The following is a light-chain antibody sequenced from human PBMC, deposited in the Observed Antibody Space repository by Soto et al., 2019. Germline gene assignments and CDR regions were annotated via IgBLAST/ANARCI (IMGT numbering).Light chain of an antibody. Sequence: ESMLTQSPATLSLSPGERVTLSGRAGQSVGTNLAWYQQKPGQAPRLLMYGASSRATGIPDRFSGSGSGTDFNLTISRLEPEDFAMYYCQQYGSSPITFGQGTRLEIK. CDR3: QQYGSSPIT. CDR2: GAS. V-gene: IGKV3-20*01. J-gene: IGKJ5*01. CDR1: QSVGTN.